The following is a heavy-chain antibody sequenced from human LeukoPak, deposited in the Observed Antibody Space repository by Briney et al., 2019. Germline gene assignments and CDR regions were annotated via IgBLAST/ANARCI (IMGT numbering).Heavy chain of an antibody. Sequence: ASVKVSCKASGYTFTSYGIRWVRQAPGQGLEWMGWISAYNGNTNYAQKPQGRVTMTTDTSTSTAYMELRSLRSDDTAVYYCARVVAAAFFDYWGQGTLVTVSS. CDR2: ISAYNGNT. J-gene: IGHJ4*02. V-gene: IGHV1-18*01. CDR1: GYTFTSYG. CDR3: ARVVAAAFFDY. D-gene: IGHD6-13*01.